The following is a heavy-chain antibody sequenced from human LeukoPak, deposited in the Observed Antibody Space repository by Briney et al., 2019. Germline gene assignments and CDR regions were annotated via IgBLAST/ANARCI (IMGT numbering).Heavy chain of an antibody. V-gene: IGHV4-39*01. D-gene: IGHD1-26*01. CDR2: IYYSGST. J-gene: IGHJ4*02. Sequence: PSETLSLTCTVSGGSISSSSYYWGWIRQPPGEGLEWIGCIYYSGSTNYNPSLKSRVTISVDTSKNQFSLKLSSVTAADTAVYYCARHGAFFDYWGQGTLVTVSP. CDR1: GGSISSSSYY. CDR3: ARHGAFFDY.